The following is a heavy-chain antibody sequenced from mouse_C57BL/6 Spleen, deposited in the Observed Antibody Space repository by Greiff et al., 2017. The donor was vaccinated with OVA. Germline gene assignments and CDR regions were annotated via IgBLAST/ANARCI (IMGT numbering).Heavy chain of an antibody. Sequence: QVQLQQPGAELVMPGASVKLSCKASGYTFTSYWMHWVKQRPGHGLEWIGEIDPSDSYTNYNQKFKGKSTLTVDKSSSTAYMQLSSLTSEDSAVYYCARYYYGSSYVRAMDYWGQGTSVTVSS. J-gene: IGHJ4*01. CDR1: GYTFTSYW. V-gene: IGHV1-69*01. D-gene: IGHD1-1*01. CDR3: ARYYYGSSYVRAMDY. CDR2: IDPSDSYT.